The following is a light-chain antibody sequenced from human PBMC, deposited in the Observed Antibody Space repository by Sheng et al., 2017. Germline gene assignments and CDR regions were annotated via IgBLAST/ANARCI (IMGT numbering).Light chain of an antibody. V-gene: IGLV2-14*03. CDR1: SSDIGSYNY. CDR2: HVS. CDR3: ISYVTSSTYV. Sequence: QSALTQPASVSGSPGQSITVSCTGTSSDIGSYNYVSWYQQHPGKAPKLIIYHVSNRPSGVSNRFSGSKSGNTASLTISGLQAEDEANYYCISYVTSSTYVFGTGTKVTVL. J-gene: IGLJ1*01.